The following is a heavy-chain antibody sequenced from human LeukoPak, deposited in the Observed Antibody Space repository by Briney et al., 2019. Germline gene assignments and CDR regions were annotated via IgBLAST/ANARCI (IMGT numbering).Heavy chain of an antibody. CDR2: ISSSSSYI. CDR1: GFTFSSYS. D-gene: IGHD3-3*01. J-gene: IGHJ3*01. CDR3: ARVRSGTLYDAFDV. Sequence: PGGSLRLSCAASGFTFSSYSMNWVRQAPGKGLEWVSCISSSSSYIYYADSVKGRFPVSRDNAKNSLYLQMNSLRAGDTAVYYCARVRSGTLYDAFDVWGQGTMVTVSS. V-gene: IGHV3-21*01.